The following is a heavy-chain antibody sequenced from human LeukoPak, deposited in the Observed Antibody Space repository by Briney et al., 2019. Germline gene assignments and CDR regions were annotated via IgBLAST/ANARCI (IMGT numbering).Heavy chain of an antibody. V-gene: IGHV3-53*01. CDR1: GFTVSGTH. Sequence: PGGSLRLSCTASGFTVSGTHMTWVRQAPQKGLEWVSAMYTGGTTYYADSVTGRFTVSRDTSRNTLFLHMNNLRAEDTAVYYCAKDEATSGGGLASWGQGAPVIVSS. CDR2: MYTGGTT. CDR3: AKDEATSGGGLAS. J-gene: IGHJ5*01. D-gene: IGHD3-16*01.